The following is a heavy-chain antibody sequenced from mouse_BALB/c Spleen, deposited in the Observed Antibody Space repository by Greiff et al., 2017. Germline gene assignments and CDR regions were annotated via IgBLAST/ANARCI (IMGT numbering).Heavy chain of an antibody. CDR3: ARSRDGYLYAMDY. CDR1: GFNIKDTY. J-gene: IGHJ4*01. D-gene: IGHD2-3*01. V-gene: IGHV14-3*02. Sequence: VQLQQSGAELVRSGASVKLSCTASGFNIKDTYMHWVKQRPEQGLEWIGRIDPANGNTKYDPKFQGKATITADTSSNTAYLQLSSLTSEDTAVYYCARSRDGYLYAMDYWGQGTSVTVSS. CDR2: IDPANGNT.